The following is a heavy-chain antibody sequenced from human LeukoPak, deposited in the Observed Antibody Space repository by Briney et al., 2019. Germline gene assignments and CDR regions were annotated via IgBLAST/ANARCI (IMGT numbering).Heavy chain of an antibody. V-gene: IGHV4-59*01. Sequence: SETLSLTCTVSGGSISCYYWSWIRQPPGKGLEWIGYIYYSGSTNYNPSLKSRVTISVDTSKNQFSLKLSSVTAADTAVYYCARYEPMVATGFDYWGQGTLVTVSS. CDR3: ARYEPMVATGFDY. D-gene: IGHD5-12*01. CDR1: GGSISCYY. CDR2: IYYSGST. J-gene: IGHJ4*02.